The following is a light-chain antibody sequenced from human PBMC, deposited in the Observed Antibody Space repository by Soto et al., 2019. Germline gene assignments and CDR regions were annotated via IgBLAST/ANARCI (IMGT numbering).Light chain of an antibody. J-gene: IGKJ3*01. V-gene: IGKV1-27*01. Sequence: DIQMTQSPSSLSASVGDRVTITCRASQGISDSLAWYQQTPGKVPTLLIYAASTLQSGVPSRFSGSGSGTDFTLTISSLQPEDVGTYYCQKYDRAPPTFGPGTKLDIK. CDR2: AAS. CDR3: QKYDRAPPT. CDR1: QGISDS.